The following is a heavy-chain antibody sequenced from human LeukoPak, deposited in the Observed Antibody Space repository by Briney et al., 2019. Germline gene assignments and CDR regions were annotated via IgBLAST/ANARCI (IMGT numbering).Heavy chain of an antibody. V-gene: IGHV4-39*01. J-gene: IGHJ4*02. CDR1: GGSISSDTYY. CDR2: IYYSGGT. Sequence: SETLSLTCTASGGSISSDTYYWAWIRQPPGKGLEWIGTIYYSGGTYDNPSLNSRVTISVDTSKKQFSLKLSSVTAADTALYYCARAMASAGQYYFDFWGQGTLVTVSS. D-gene: IGHD6-13*01. CDR3: ARAMASAGQYYFDF.